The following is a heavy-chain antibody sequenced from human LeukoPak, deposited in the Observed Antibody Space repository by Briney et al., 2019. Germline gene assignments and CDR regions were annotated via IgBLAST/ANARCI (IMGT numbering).Heavy chain of an antibody. D-gene: IGHD2-15*01. CDR3: ATELGYCSGGSCP. V-gene: IGHV3-21*01. J-gene: IGHJ5*02. Sequence: GGSLRLSCAASGFTFSNYRMNWVRQAPGKGLEWVSSISSGSKYIYYAASERGRFTISRDSAKNSLYLQMNSLRAEDTAVYYCATELGYCSGGSCPWGQGTLVAVSS. CDR1: GFTFSNYR. CDR2: ISSGSKYI.